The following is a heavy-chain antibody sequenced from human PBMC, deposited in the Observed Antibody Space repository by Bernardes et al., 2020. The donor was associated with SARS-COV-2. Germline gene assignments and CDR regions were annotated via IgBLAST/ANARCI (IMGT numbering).Heavy chain of an antibody. CDR1: GFTFSSYS. CDR3: ATANNWGVFQY. V-gene: IGHV3-23*01. Sequence: GGSLRLSCAASGFTFSSYSMSWVRQAPGKGLEWVSQITPSTGSAYHADSVKGRFTISRDNSKNMMYLQMNSLRADDTAVYYCATANNWGVFQYWCQGTLVTVSS. CDR2: ITPSTGSA. J-gene: IGHJ1*01. D-gene: IGHD7-27*01.